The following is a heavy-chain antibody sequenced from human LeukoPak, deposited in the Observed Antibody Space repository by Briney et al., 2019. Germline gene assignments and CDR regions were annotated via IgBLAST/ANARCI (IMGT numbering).Heavy chain of an antibody. CDR2: TYYRSKWYN. Sequence: SQTLSLTFAISGDSVSNNSAVWNWIRQSPSRGLEWLGRTYYRSKWYNDYGASVKSRITINPDTSKNQFSLQLNSVTPEDTAVYYCAREENGMDVWGQGTTVTVSS. J-gene: IGHJ6*02. V-gene: IGHV6-1*01. CDR3: AREENGMDV. CDR1: GDSVSNNSAV.